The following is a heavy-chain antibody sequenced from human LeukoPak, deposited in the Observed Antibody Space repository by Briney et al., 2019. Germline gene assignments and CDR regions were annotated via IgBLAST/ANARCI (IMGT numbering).Heavy chain of an antibody. V-gene: IGHV4-39*07. CDR3: ARYGARYSYGSPGAFDI. D-gene: IGHD5-18*01. J-gene: IGHJ3*02. Sequence: PSETLSLTCTVSGGSISSSSYYWGWIRQPPGKGLEWIGEINHSGSTNYNPSLKSRVTISVDTSKNQFSLKLSSVTAADTAVYYCARYGARYSYGSPGAFDIWGQGTMVTVSS. CDR1: GGSISSSSYY. CDR2: INHSGST.